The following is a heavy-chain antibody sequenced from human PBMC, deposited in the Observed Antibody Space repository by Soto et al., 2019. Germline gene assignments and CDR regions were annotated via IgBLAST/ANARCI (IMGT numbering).Heavy chain of an antibody. Sequence: EVPLLESGGGLVQPGGSLSLSCAASGFTFSTYAMKWVRQAPGKGLEWVSRIGESGTPTYYADSVKGRFTISRDNPGNTLFLEMYRLRAADTAVFYCARYIPGVRYYGMDVWGQGTTVTVSS. CDR3: ARYIPGVRYYGMDV. V-gene: IGHV3-23*01. D-gene: IGHD1-1*01. CDR1: GFTFSTYA. CDR2: IGESGTPT. J-gene: IGHJ6*02.